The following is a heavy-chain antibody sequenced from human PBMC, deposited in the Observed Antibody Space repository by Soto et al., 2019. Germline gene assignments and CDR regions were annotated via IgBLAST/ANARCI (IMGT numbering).Heavy chain of an antibody. J-gene: IGHJ4*02. CDR3: ASYRLAVVGDFDH. CDR2: IYYSGST. D-gene: IGHD3-22*01. V-gene: IGHV4-31*03. Sequence: QVQLQESGPGQVKPSQTLSLTCTVSGVSISGGGYYWSWIRQHPGKGLEWIGYIYYSGSTYYNPSRKSRVTISVDTSRNQFSLQLSSVTAADTAVYYCASYRLAVVGDFDHWGQGILVTVSS. CDR1: GVSISGGGYY.